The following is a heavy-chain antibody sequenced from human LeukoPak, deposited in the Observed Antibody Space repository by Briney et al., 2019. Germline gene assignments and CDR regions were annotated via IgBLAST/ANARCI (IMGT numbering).Heavy chain of an antibody. CDR3: VRNLDFWGDSEDY. V-gene: IGHV3-74*01. D-gene: IGHD3-3*01. J-gene: IGHJ4*02. Sequence: GGSLRLSCAASGFTFSTYGMHWVRQAPGKGLVWVSRINSDGSTTTYADSVKGRFTISRDNAKNTLYLQMNSLRAEGTAVYYCVRNLDFWGDSEDYWGQGTLVTVSS. CDR1: GFTFSTYG. CDR2: INSDGSTT.